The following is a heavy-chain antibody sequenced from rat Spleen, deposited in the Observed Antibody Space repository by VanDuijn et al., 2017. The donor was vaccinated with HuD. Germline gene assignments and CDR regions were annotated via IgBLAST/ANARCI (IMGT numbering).Heavy chain of an antibody. Sequence: QVQLKESGPGLVQPSQTLSLTCTVSGFSLTSYHVSWVRQPPGKGLEWMGVIWTGGSTPYNSLLKSRLSISRDTSKSQVFLKMNSLQTEDTASYYCARDSTYPWGYFDFWGPGTMVTVSS. CDR1: GFSLTSYH. V-gene: IGHV2-43*01. CDR2: IWTGGST. J-gene: IGHJ1*01. CDR3: ARDSTYPWGYFDF. D-gene: IGHD1-9*01.